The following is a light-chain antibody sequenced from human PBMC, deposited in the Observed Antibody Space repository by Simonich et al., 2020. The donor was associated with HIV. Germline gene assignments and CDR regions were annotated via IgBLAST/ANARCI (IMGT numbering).Light chain of an antibody. CDR2: DAS. V-gene: IGKV3D-20*02. J-gene: IGKJ5*01. Sequence: EIVMTQSPATLSVSPGETATLSCRSSQSVSSNLVWYQQKPGLAPRLLIYDASSRATCIPDRFSGSGSGTDFTLTISRLEPEDFAVYYCQQRSGWPPITFGQGTRLEIK. CDR3: QQRSGWPPIT. CDR1: QSVSSN.